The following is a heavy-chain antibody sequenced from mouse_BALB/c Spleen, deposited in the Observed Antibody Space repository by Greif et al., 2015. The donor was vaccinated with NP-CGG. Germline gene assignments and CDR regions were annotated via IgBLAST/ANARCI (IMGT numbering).Heavy chain of an antibody. CDR3: ARGKGYYVHFDV. Sequence: VQLQQPGPELVKPGAPVKMSCKASGYTFTSYVMHWVKQKPGQGLEWIGYINPYNDGTKYNEKFKGKATLTSDKSSSAAYMELSSLTSEDSGGYYGARGKGYYVHFDVWGAGTTVTVSS. D-gene: IGHD2-3*01. J-gene: IGHJ1*01. V-gene: IGHV1-14*01. CDR2: INPYNDGT. CDR1: GYTFTSYV.